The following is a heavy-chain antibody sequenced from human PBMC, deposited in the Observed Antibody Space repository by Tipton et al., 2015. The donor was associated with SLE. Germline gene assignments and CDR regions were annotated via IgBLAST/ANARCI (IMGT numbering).Heavy chain of an antibody. D-gene: IGHD1-26*01. V-gene: IGHV4-61*01. CDR3: ARDHGGSYYGWFDP. CDR2: IYYSGST. CDR1: GGSVSSGNYY. Sequence: TLSLTCTVSGGSVSSGNYYWSWIWQPPGKGLEWIGYIYYSGSTKYNPSLNSRVTISVDTSKNQFSLKLSSVTAADTALYYCARDHGGSYYGWFDPWGQGTLVTVSS. J-gene: IGHJ5*02.